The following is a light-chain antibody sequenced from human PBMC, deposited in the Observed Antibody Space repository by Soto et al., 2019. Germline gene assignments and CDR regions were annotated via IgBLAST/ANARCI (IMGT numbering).Light chain of an antibody. V-gene: IGLV1-40*01. CDR2: DNN. Sequence: QSVLTQPPSVSAAPGQKVTISCSGSNSNVGSNYVSWYQHLPGTAPKLLIYDNNNRPSGVPDRFSGSKSGTSASLAITGLQAEDEAEYYCQTYDTRLSVVFGGGTKLTVL. J-gene: IGLJ3*02. CDR3: QTYDTRLSVV. CDR1: NSNVGSNY.